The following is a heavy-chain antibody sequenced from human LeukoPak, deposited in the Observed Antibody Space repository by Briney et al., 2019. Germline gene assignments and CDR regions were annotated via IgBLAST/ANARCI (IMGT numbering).Heavy chain of an antibody. J-gene: IGHJ5*02. CDR1: GGSVGSGSYY. CDR3: ARDFLSDFWSGYYRNHWFDP. D-gene: IGHD3-3*01. Sequence: SETLSLTCTVSGGSVGSGSYYWSWIRQPPGKGLEWIGYIYYSGSTNYNPSLKSRVTMSLDTSKKQFSLKLSSVTAADTAVYYCARDFLSDFWSGYYRNHWFDPWGQGTLVTVSS. V-gene: IGHV4-61*01. CDR2: IYYSGST.